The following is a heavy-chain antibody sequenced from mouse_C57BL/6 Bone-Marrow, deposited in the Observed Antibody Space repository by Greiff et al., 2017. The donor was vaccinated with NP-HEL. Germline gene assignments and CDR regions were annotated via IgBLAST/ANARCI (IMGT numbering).Heavy chain of an antibody. CDR2: ISSGGDYI. CDR3: TRDRDYYGSSSFDY. D-gene: IGHD1-1*01. V-gene: IGHV5-9-1*02. J-gene: IGHJ2*01. CDR1: GFTFSSYA. Sequence: EVQRVESGEGLVKPGGSLKLSCAASGFTFSSYAMSWVRQTPEKRLEWVAYISSGGDYIYYADTVKGRFTISRDNARNTLYLQMSSLKSEDTAMYYCTRDRDYYGSSSFDYWGQGTTLTVSS.